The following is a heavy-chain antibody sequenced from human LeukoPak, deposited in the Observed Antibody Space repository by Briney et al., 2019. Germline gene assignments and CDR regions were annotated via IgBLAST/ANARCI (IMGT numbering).Heavy chain of an antibody. D-gene: IGHD3-10*01. V-gene: IGHV3-74*01. Sequence: GGSLRLSCAASGFSFSGFWMPWVRQSPGKGLVWVSRIRGDGYDTNYADSVKGRFTISRDNAKNTLYLQMNSLRAEDTAVYYCASDRVLGSGSLDNWGQGTLVTVSS. J-gene: IGHJ4*02. CDR3: ASDRVLGSGSLDN. CDR2: IRGDGYDT. CDR1: GFSFSGFW.